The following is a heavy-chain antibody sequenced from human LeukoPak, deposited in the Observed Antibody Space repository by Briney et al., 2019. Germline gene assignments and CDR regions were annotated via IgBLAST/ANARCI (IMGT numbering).Heavy chain of an antibody. J-gene: IGHJ4*02. D-gene: IGHD5-18*01. CDR2: INHSGST. CDR1: GGSFSGYY. V-gene: IGHV4-34*01. CDR3: ARYSYGDY. Sequence: SETLSLTCAVYGGSFSGYYWSWIRQPPGKGLEWIGEINHSGSTNYNPSLKSRVTISVDTSKNQFSLKLSSVTAADTAVYYRARYSYGDYWGQGTLVTVSS.